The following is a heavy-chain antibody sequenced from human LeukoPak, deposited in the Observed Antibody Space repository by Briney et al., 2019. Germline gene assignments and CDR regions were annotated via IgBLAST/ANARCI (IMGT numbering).Heavy chain of an antibody. V-gene: IGHV4-39*07. J-gene: IGHJ6*03. D-gene: IGHD3-10*01. CDR1: GGSISSSSYY. CDR3: ASGPPMVRGVILLSDYYYYYMDV. Sequence: SETLSLTCTVSGGSISSSSYYWGWIRQPPGKGLEWIGRIYYSGSTYYNPSLKSRVTISVDTSKNQFSLKLSSVTAADTAVYYCASGPPMVRGVILLSDYYYYYMDVWGKGTTVTVSS. CDR2: IYYSGST.